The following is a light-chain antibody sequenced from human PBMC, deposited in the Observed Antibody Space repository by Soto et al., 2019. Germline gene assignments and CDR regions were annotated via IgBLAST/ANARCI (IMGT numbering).Light chain of an antibody. CDR2: DVS. Sequence: QSVLTKPASVSGSPGQSITISCTGTSRDVGGYNYVSWYQQHPGKAPKLMIYDVSNRPSGVSNRFSGSKSGNTASLTISGLQAEDEADYYCSSYTSSSTLVVFGGGTKLTVL. V-gene: IGLV2-14*01. J-gene: IGLJ3*02. CDR1: SRDVGGYNY. CDR3: SSYTSSSTLVV.